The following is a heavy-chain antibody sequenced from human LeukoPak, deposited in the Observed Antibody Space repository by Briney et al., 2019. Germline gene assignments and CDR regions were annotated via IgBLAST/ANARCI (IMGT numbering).Heavy chain of an antibody. CDR1: GGAISSSSYY. D-gene: IGHD5-18*01. V-gene: IGHV4-39*01. Sequence: PSETLSLTRTVSGGAISSSSYYWGWIRQPPGKGLEWIGSIYYSGSTYYNPSLKSRVTISVDTSKNQFSLKLSSVTAADTAVYYCARNSYGFNWFDPWGQGTLVTVSS. CDR2: IYYSGST. J-gene: IGHJ5*02. CDR3: ARNSYGFNWFDP.